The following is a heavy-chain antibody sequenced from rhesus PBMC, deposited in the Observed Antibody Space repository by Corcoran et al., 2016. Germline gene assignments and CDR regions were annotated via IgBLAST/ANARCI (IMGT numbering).Heavy chain of an antibody. CDR2: IYGGRTGT. CDR1: GGSISDSYR. D-gene: IGHD2-27*01. Sequence: QVQLQESGPGVVKPSETLSLTCAVSGGSISDSYRGRWIRQPPGKGLEWIGYIYGGRTGTNYNPSLKSRVPISKDLAKNQFSLKLSSVTAADTSVYYCARPYCSGIYCYGYYFDYWGQGVLVTVSS. CDR3: ARPYCSGIYCYGYYFDY. J-gene: IGHJ4*01. V-gene: IGHV4S10*01.